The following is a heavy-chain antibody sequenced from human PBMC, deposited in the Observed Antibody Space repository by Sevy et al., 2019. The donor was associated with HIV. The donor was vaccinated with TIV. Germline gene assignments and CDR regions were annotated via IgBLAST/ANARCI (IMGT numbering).Heavy chain of an antibody. Sequence: GGSLRLSCAASGFTFRSYWMSWVRQAPGKGLEWVANINQDGSGKDYVDSVHGRFTISRDNARNSLYLQMNSLRAEDTAVYYCARYLLRRFDPWGQGTLVTVSS. V-gene: IGHV3-7*01. CDR3: ARYLLRRFDP. CDR1: GFTFRSYW. J-gene: IGHJ5*02. CDR2: INQDGSGK.